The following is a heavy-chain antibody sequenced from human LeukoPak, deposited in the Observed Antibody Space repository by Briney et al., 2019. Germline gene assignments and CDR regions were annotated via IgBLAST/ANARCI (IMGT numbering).Heavy chain of an antibody. J-gene: IGHJ3*02. CDR3: ANDYGLESHYGDAFDI. CDR2: IRYDGSNK. Sequence: PGGSLRLSCVASGFTFSRNGMPWVRQAPGKGLEWVAFIRYDGSNKYYVDSVKGRFTISRDNSKNTMYLQMNSLRVEDTAVYHCANDYGLESHYGDAFDIWGQGTMVTVSS. CDR1: GFTFSRNG. V-gene: IGHV3-30*02. D-gene: IGHD3-10*01.